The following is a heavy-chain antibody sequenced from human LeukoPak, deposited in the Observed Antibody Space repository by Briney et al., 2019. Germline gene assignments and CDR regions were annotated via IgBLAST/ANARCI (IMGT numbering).Heavy chain of an antibody. J-gene: IGHJ6*02. V-gene: IGHV1-24*01. Sequence: GASVKVSCKVSGYTLTELSMHWVRQAPGKGLEWMGGFDPEDGETIYAQKFQGRVTMTRDTSIGTAYMELSSLRSEDTAVYYCARVLGRPSLYYGMDVWGQGTTVTVSS. CDR3: ARVLGRPSLYYGMDV. CDR2: FDPEDGET. CDR1: GYTLTELS. D-gene: IGHD3-16*01.